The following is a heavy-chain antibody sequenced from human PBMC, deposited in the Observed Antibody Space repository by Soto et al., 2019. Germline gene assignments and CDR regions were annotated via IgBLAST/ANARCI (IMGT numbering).Heavy chain of an antibody. CDR3: AREGRGKKAGYNGLVSLGY. D-gene: IGHD2-2*02. CDR1: GTRFSNYV. Sequence: QVQLVQSGAEVKTPGSSLKVSCTVSGTRFSNYVISWVRQVPGHGLEWLGRIIPIFNSTQYAQRFQGRVTITADKSTNTASLELSCLRSDDTAVYYCAREGRGKKAGYNGLVSLGYWGQGTLVTVSS. CDR2: IIPIFNST. V-gene: IGHV1-69*06. J-gene: IGHJ4*02.